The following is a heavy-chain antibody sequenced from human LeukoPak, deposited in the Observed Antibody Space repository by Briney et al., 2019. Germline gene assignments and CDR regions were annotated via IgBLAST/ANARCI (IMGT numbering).Heavy chain of an antibody. D-gene: IGHD3-3*01. Sequence: GGSLRLSCAASGFTFSSYAMSWVRQAPGKGLEWVSAISGSGGSTYYADSVKGRFTISRDNSKNTLYLQMNSLRAEDTAVYYCAKDSRSITIFGVATFDPWGQGTLVTVSS. CDR1: GFTFSSYA. V-gene: IGHV3-23*01. CDR2: ISGSGGST. CDR3: AKDSRSITIFGVATFDP. J-gene: IGHJ5*02.